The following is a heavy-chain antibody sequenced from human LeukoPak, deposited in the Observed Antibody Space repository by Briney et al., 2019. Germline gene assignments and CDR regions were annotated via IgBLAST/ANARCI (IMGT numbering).Heavy chain of an antibody. V-gene: IGHV3-21*01. CDR1: GLTLSIYS. D-gene: IGHD2-2*01. J-gene: IGHJ6*03. Sequence: GGCLRLSCAASGLTLSIYSMNWVRQASGKGLEWVSSISSSSRYIYYADSVKGRFTISRDNAKNSLYLQMNNLRAEDTAVYYCARDVHCSSTSCYPNYYYYYMDVWGKGTTVTVSS. CDR3: ARDVHCSSTSCYPNYYYYYMDV. CDR2: ISSSSRYI.